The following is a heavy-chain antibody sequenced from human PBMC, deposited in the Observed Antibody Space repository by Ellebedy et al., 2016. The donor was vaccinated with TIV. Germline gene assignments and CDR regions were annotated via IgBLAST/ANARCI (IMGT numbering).Heavy chain of an antibody. Sequence: GESLKISCEASGVSVSSHGMHWVRQAPGKGLQWVAVISHDGSDKIYADSVRGRFTISRDNVKNSLYLQMKSLRAEDTAVYYCARGRGYAHQGLNFDYWGQGTLVTVSS. D-gene: IGHD2-2*01. CDR3: ARGRGYAHQGLNFDY. CDR1: GVSVSSHG. V-gene: IGHV3-33*05. J-gene: IGHJ4*02. CDR2: ISHDGSDK.